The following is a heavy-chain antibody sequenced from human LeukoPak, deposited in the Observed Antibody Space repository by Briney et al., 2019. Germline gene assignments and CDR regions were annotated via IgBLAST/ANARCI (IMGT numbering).Heavy chain of an antibody. D-gene: IGHD3-22*01. CDR1: GFTFSTYG. J-gene: IGHJ4*02. Sequence: GGSLRLSCGASGFTFSTYGMTWVRQAPGKGLEWVSGINWSGGSTGYADSVKGRFTISRDNAKNSLYLQMNSLRAEDTALYYCAREILYDSIGYYQDYWGQGTLVTVSS. CDR2: INWSGGST. V-gene: IGHV3-20*04. CDR3: AREILYDSIGYYQDY.